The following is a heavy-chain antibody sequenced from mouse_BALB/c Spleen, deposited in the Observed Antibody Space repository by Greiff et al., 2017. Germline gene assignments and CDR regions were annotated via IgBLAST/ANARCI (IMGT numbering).Heavy chain of an antibody. V-gene: IGHV1-14*01. Sequence: VQLKQSGPELVKPGASVKMSCKASGYTFTSYVMHWVKQKPGQGLEWIGYINPYNDGTKYNEKFKGKATLTSDKSSSTAYMELSSLTSEDSAVYYCARGDYDGYYHAMDYWGQGTSVTVSS. D-gene: IGHD2-3*01. CDR2: INPYNDGT. J-gene: IGHJ4*01. CDR1: GYTFTSYV. CDR3: ARGDYDGYYHAMDY.